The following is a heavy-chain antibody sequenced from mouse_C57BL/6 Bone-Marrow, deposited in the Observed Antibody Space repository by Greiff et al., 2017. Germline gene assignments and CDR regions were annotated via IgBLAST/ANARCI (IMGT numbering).Heavy chain of an antibody. CDR2: IYPRSGNT. J-gene: IGHJ2*01. Sequence: QVQLKESGAELARPGASVKLSCKASGYTFTSYGISWVKQRTGQGLEWIGEIYPRSGNTYYNEKFKGKATLTADKSSSTAYMELRSLTSEDSAVYFCAREFGLYYYGSSDYWGQGTTLTVSS. CDR1: GYTFTSYG. V-gene: IGHV1-81*01. CDR3: AREFGLYYYGSSDY. D-gene: IGHD1-1*01.